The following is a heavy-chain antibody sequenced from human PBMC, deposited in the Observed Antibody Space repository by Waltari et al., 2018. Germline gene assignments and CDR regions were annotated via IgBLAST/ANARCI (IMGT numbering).Heavy chain of an antibody. Sequence: EVQLVESGGGLVQPGGSLRLSCAASGFTVSSNYMSWVRQAPGKGLEWVEIIYSGGRTYYADSVKGRFTISRDNSKNTLSLQMNSLRAEDTAVYYCARDGVYYDSSGYYVNYYFDYWGQGTLVTVSS. D-gene: IGHD3-22*01. CDR1: GFTVSSNY. CDR3: ARDGVYYDSSGYYVNYYFDY. V-gene: IGHV3-66*02. CDR2: IYSGGRT. J-gene: IGHJ4*02.